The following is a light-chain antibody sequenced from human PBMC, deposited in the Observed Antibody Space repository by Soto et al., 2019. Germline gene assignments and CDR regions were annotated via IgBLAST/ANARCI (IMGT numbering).Light chain of an antibody. V-gene: IGLV2-14*01. CDR1: SSDVGGYNY. CDR2: DVT. J-gene: IGLJ2*01. Sequence: QSVLTQPASVSGSPGQSITISCTGTSSDVGGYNYVSWYQQHPGKAPKLMIYDVTDRPSGVSNRFSGSKSGNTASLTISGLQADDEADYYCQSFHKYLSAVVFGGGTKLTVL. CDR3: QSFHKYLSAVV.